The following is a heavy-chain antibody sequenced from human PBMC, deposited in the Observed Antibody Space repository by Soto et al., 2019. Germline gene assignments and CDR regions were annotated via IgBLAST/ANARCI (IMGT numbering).Heavy chain of an antibody. CDR3: ARRRSYCSSTSCYDQGHHYHGMDV. V-gene: IGHV5-51*01. D-gene: IGHD2-2*01. CDR1: GYSFTSYW. Sequence: PGESLKISCKGSGYSFTSYWIGWVRQMPGKGLEGMGIIYPGDSDTRYSPSFQGQVTSSADKSISTAYPQWSSLKASDTAMYYCARRRSYCSSTSCYDQGHHYHGMDVWGQGTTVTVSS. J-gene: IGHJ6*02. CDR2: IYPGDSDT.